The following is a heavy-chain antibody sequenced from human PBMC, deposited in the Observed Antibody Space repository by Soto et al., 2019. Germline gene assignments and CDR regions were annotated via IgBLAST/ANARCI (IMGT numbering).Heavy chain of an antibody. CDR1: GDSIRIYY. Sequence: ETLSLTCTVSGDSIRIYYWSLILQPPGKGLEWIGYIYYSGYTSYNPSLKSRVTISVDTSKNQFSLKLNSVTAADTAVYYCARCFSGNYPSRPEEQYYFDSWGQGTLVTVSS. CDR3: ARCFSGNYPSRPEEQYYFDS. D-gene: IGHD1-26*01. V-gene: IGHV4-59*01. J-gene: IGHJ4*02. CDR2: IYYSGYT.